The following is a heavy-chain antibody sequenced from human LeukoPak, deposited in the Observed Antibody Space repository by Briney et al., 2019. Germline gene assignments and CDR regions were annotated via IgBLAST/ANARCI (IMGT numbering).Heavy chain of an antibody. CDR2: INPNSGGT. J-gene: IGHJ4*02. Sequence: ASVKVSCKASGYTFTGYYMHWVRQAPGQGLEWMGWINPNSGGTNYAQKFQGRVTMTRDTSISTAYMELSRLRSDDTAVYYCARDPGVSVAADYFDYWGQGTLVTVSS. CDR3: ARDPGVSVAADYFDY. V-gene: IGHV1-2*02. D-gene: IGHD6-19*01. CDR1: GYTFTGYY.